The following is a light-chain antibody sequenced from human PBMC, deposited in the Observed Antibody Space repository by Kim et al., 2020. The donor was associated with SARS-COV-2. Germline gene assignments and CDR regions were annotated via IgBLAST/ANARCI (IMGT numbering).Light chain of an antibody. CDR2: GEN. CDR1: SLRSYS. J-gene: IGLJ2*01. CDR3: NSRDTSGNLVV. Sequence: ALGQTVRITCQGASLRSYSPNWYQQKPGQAPVLVIYGENNRPSGIPDRISASSSGNTASLTITGAQAADEADYYCNSRDTSGNLVVFGGGTQLTVL. V-gene: IGLV3-19*01.